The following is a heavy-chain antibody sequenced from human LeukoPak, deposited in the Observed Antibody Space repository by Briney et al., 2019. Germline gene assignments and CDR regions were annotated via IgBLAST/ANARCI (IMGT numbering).Heavy chain of an antibody. V-gene: IGHV1-2*02. Sequence: ASVKVSCKASGYTFTGYYMHWVRQAPGQGLEWMGWINPNSGGTNYAQKFQGRVTMTRDTSTSTVYMELSSLRSEDTAVYYCARDGIVGATEVDYWGQGTLVTVSS. CDR3: ARDGIVGATEVDY. CDR1: GYTFTGYY. D-gene: IGHD1-26*01. CDR2: INPNSGGT. J-gene: IGHJ4*02.